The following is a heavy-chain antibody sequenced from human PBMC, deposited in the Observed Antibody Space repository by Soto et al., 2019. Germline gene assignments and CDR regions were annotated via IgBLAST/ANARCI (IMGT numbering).Heavy chain of an antibody. J-gene: IGHJ4*02. CDR2: TYYRSKWYN. CDR1: GDGVSSNSAA. V-gene: IGHV6-1*01. Sequence: PSQTLSLTCVISGDGVSSNSAAWNWIRHSPSRGLEWLGRTYYRSKWYNDYAVSMRSRITINPDTTKNQFSLQLNSATPEDTAVYYCATWRFDYWGQGTLVTVSS. CDR3: ATWRFDY.